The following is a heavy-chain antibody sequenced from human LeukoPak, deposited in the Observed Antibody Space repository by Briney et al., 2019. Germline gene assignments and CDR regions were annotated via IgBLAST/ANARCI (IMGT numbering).Heavy chain of an antibody. CDR3: WNQLGGCTCPEH. D-gene: IGHD2-15*01. J-gene: IGHJ4*02. CDR1: GFRFTDYW. V-gene: IGHV3-7*01. CDR2: IGQDGSVK. Sequence: GGSLRLSCAASGFRFTDYWMTWVRQAPGKGLEWVGNIGQDGSVKNYVGSVKGRFTISRDNAKNSVFLQMNSLRAEDTAFYYCWNQLGGCTCPEHWGRGTLVTVSS.